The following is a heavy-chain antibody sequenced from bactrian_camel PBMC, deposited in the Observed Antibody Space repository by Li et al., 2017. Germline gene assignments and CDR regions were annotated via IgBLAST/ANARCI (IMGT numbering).Heavy chain of an antibody. Sequence: VQLVESGGGSVQPGGSLRLSCAASGYTYSSICMAWFRQAPGKEREAVATIYIAFRPDDQRTYYADPVKGRFTVYKEDDENILYLRMDSLKPEDTATYSCAAVPQWPQCGRLHYWGRGTQVTVS. CDR2: IYIAFRPDDQRT. V-gene: IGHV3S1*01. CDR3: AAVPQWPQCGRLHY. CDR1: GYTYSSIC. J-gene: IGHJ4*01. D-gene: IGHD2*01.